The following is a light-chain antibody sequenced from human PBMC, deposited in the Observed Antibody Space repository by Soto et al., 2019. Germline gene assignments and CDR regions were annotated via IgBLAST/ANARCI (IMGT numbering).Light chain of an antibody. J-gene: IGKJ2*01. CDR1: QDINNY. CDR3: QQYYNLPPT. V-gene: IGKV1-33*01. CDR2: AAS. Sequence: DIQMTQSPSSLSASEGDRVTITCQATQDINNYLNWYQQKPGKAPKLLSYAASNLETGDPSRFSGSGSGTAFTFNISSLQRADIGTYYCQQYYNLPPTFGQGTQLQIK.